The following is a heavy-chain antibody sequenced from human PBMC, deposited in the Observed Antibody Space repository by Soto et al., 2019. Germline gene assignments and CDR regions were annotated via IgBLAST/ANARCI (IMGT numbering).Heavy chain of an antibody. CDR1: GGSTSNSSYY. CDR3: ARLVPDYDVLTGYLGGDAFDI. Sequence: PSETLSLTCTVSGGSTSNSSYYWGWIRRPPGKGLEWIGNIFYSGSTYYNLSLKSRVTISVDTSKNQFSLKLSSVTAADTAVYYCARLVPDYDVLTGYLGGDAFDIWGQGTMVTVSS. CDR2: IFYSGST. D-gene: IGHD3-9*01. V-gene: IGHV4-39*01. J-gene: IGHJ3*02.